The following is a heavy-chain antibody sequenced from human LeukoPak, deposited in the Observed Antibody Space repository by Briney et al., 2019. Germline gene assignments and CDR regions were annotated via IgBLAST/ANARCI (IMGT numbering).Heavy chain of an antibody. CDR3: ARGKLPGIAMVRGVRHTNWFDP. CDR1: GASISSYY. D-gene: IGHD3-10*01. J-gene: IGHJ5*02. V-gene: IGHV4-59*01. CDR2: IYYSGST. Sequence: PSETLSLTCTVSGASISSYYWTWIRQPPGKGLEWIGYIYYSGSTNYNPSLKSRVTISVDTSNNQFSLKLRSVTAADTAVYYCARGKLPGIAMVRGVRHTNWFDPWGQGTLVTVSS.